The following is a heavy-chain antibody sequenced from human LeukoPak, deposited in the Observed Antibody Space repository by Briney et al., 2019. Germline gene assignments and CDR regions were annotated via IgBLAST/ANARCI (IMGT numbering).Heavy chain of an antibody. CDR1: GSTFSGSA. D-gene: IGHD2-2*01. CDR2: IRSKANSYAT. J-gene: IGHJ4*02. CDR3: TTVVVPAAKRAKGYYFDY. V-gene: IGHV3-73*01. Sequence: QAGGSLRLSCAASGSTFSGSAMHWVRQASGKGLEWVGRIRSKANSYATAYAASVKGRFTISRDDSKNTAYLQMNSLKTEDTAVYYCTTVVVPAAKRAKGYYFDYWGQGTLVTVSS.